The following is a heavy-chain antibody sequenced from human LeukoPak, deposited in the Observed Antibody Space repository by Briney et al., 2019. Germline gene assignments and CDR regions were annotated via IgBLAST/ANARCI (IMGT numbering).Heavy chain of an antibody. J-gene: IGHJ6*02. Sequence: PGRSLRLSCAASGFTFSSYAMHWVRQAPGKGLEWVAVISYDGSNKYYADSVKGRFTISRDNSKNTLYLQVNSLRAEDTAVYYCARGTQYYYGSGSHRYYYYGMDVWGQGTTVTVSS. D-gene: IGHD3-10*01. CDR1: GFTFSSYA. CDR2: ISYDGSNK. CDR3: ARGTQYYYGSGSHRYYYYGMDV. V-gene: IGHV3-30*04.